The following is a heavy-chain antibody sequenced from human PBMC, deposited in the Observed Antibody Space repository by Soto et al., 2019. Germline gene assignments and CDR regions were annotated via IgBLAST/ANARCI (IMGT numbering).Heavy chain of an antibody. D-gene: IGHD2-2*01. CDR3: AREVGYCSSTSCLSYYMDV. V-gene: IGHV1-8*01. CDR1: GYTFTSYD. CDR2: MNPNSGNT. Sequence: QVQLVQSGAEVKKPGASVKVSCKASGYTFTSYDINWVRQATGQGLEWMGWMNPNSGNTGYAQKFQGRVTMTRNTSIITPYMELSSLRSEDTAVYYCAREVGYCSSTSCLSYYMDVWCKGTTVTVCS. J-gene: IGHJ6*03.